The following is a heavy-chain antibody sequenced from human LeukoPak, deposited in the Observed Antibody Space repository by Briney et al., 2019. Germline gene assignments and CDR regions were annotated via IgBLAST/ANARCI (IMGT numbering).Heavy chain of an antibody. CDR1: GFDFSSNW. D-gene: IGHD3-3*01. J-gene: IGHJ4*02. V-gene: IGHV3-74*01. Sequence: GGSLRLSCAASGFDFSSNWMHWVRHAPGQGLVWVSRIEGDGISTNYADSVKGRFTISRDIAKNTLYLQMNSLRAEDTGVYYCAKDHYWSIDYWGRGTLVTVSS. CDR3: AKDHYWSIDY. CDR2: IEGDGIST.